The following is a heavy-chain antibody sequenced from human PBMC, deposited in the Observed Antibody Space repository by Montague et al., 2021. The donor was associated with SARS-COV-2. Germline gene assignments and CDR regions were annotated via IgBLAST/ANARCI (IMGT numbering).Heavy chain of an antibody. V-gene: IGHV4-39*01. J-gene: IGHJ5*02. D-gene: IGHD6-19*01. CDR1: GGSISSSSYY. CDR3: ARHAPRFVAGTHNWFDP. CDR2: IYYSGGT. Sequence: SETLSLTCTVSGGSISSSSYYWGWIRQPPGKGLEWIGSIYYSGGTYYNPSLKSRVTISVDTSKNQFSLKLSSVTAADTAVYYCARHAPRFVAGTHNWFDPRGQGTRVTVSS.